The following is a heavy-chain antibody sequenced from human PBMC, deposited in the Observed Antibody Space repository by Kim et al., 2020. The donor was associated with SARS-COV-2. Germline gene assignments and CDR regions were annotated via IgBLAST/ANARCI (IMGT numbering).Heavy chain of an antibody. V-gene: IGHV4-34*01. CDR1: GGSFSGYY. J-gene: IGHJ4*02. CDR3: ARGPNSNYDMAYYFDY. CDR2: INHSGST. Sequence: SETLSLTCAVYGGSFSGYYWSWIRQPPGKGLEWIGEINHSGSTNYNPSLKSRVTISVDTSKNQFSLKLSSVTAADTAVYYCARGPNSNYDMAYYFDYWGQGTLVTVSS. D-gene: IGHD3-9*01.